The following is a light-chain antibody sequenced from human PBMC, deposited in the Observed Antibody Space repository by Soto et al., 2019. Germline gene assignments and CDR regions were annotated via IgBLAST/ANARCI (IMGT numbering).Light chain of an antibody. V-gene: IGLV2-14*03. J-gene: IGLJ2*01. CDR3: SSYTISSTIGI. CDR1: SSDVGRYNY. CDR2: DVS. Sequence: QSALTQPASVSGSPGQSITISCTGTSSDVGRYNYVSWYQHHPGKAPKLMIYDVSNRPSGVSNRFSGSKSGNTASLTISGLQAEDEADYYCSSYTISSTIGIFGGWTKLTVL.